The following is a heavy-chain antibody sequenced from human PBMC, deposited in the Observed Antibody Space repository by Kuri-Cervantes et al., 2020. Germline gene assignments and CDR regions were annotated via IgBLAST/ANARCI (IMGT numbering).Heavy chain of an antibody. CDR2: ISRSTSYI. Sequence: GESLKISCAASGFTFSTYSMNWVHQAPGKGLEWVSSISRSTSYIYYADSVKGRFTISRDNAKNSLYLQMNSLRAEDTAVYYCAREGSGWGIDYWGQGTLVTVSS. CDR3: AREGSGWGIDY. J-gene: IGHJ4*02. CDR1: GFTFSTYS. D-gene: IGHD3-10*01. V-gene: IGHV3-21*01.